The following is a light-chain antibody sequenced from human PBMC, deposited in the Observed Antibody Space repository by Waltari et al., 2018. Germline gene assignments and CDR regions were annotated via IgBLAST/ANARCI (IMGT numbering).Light chain of an antibody. J-gene: IGKJ4*01. CDR2: DAS. CDR1: QSVNIY. V-gene: IGKV3-11*01. CDR3: QQRSNWLT. Sequence: EIVLTQSPATLSLSPGERATLSCRASQSVNIYLAWYQQKPGQAPNLLIYDASNRATGIPSRFRGSGSGTDFTLTISSLEPEDFAVYYFQQRSNWLTFGGGTKVEIK.